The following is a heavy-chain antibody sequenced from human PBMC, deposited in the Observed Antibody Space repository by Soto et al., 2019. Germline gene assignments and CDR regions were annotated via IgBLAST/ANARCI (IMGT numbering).Heavy chain of an antibody. D-gene: IGHD2-21*01. Sequence: SETLSLTCAVSGGYISSGGYSWSWKRPPPGKGLEWIGYIYHSGSTNYNPSLKSRVTISVDTSKNQFSLKLSSVTAADTAVYYCARGDWFRYYGMDVWDQGTTVTVSS. J-gene: IGHJ6*02. CDR2: IYHSGST. CDR3: ARGDWFRYYGMDV. V-gene: IGHV4-30-2*01. CDR1: GGYISSGGYS.